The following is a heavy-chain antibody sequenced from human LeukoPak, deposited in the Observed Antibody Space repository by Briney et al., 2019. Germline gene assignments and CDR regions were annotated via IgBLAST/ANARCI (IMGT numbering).Heavy chain of an antibody. CDR1: GFTFSSYG. J-gene: IGHJ3*02. D-gene: IGHD2-21*02. V-gene: IGHV3-21*01. CDR2: ISSSSSYI. Sequence: PGGSLRLSCAASGFTFSSYGMSWVRQAPGKGLEWVSSISSSSSYIYYADSVKGRFTISRDNAKNSLYLQMNSLRAEDTAVYYCARVTATDAFDIWGQGTMVTVSS. CDR3: ARVTATDAFDI.